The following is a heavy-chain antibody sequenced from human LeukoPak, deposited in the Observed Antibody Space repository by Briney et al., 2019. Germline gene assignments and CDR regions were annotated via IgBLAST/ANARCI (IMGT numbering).Heavy chain of an antibody. J-gene: IGHJ4*02. Sequence: GRSLRLSCAASGFTFSSYAMHWVRQAPGKGLEWVAVISYDGSNKYYADSVKGRFTISRDNSKNTLYLQMNSLRAEDTAVYYCAREMGYCSGGSCTPDYWGQGTLVTVSS. CDR3: AREMGYCSGGSCTPDY. D-gene: IGHD2-15*01. V-gene: IGHV3-30-3*01. CDR2: ISYDGSNK. CDR1: GFTFSSYA.